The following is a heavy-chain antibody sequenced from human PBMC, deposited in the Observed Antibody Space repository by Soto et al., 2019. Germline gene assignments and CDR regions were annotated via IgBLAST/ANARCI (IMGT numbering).Heavy chain of an antibody. V-gene: IGHV3-30-3*01. CDR3: ARERGSYRYYFDY. J-gene: IGHJ4*02. CDR2: ISYDGSNK. CDR1: GCTFSSYA. Sequence: QVQLVESGGGVVQPGRSLRLSCAASGCTFSSYAMHWVRQAPGKGLEWVAVISYDGSNKYYADSVKGRFTISRDNSKNTLYLQMNSLRAEDTAVYYCARERGSYRYYFDYWGQGTLVTVSS. D-gene: IGHD1-26*01.